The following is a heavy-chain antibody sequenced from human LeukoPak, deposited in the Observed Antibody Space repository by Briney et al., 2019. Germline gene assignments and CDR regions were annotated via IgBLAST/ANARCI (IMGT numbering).Heavy chain of an antibody. CDR2: MNPHSGKT. V-gene: IGHV1-8*01. CDR3: ARDVAYYYESSGYYSLGFDI. J-gene: IGHJ3*02. CDR1: GYPFNNYD. Sequence: ASVKVSCKASGYPFNNYDINWVRQATGQGLEWMGWMNPHSGKTGYAQNFQGRVTMTRDTSISTAYMELSSLRSEDTAVYYCARDVAYYYESSGYYSLGFDIWGQGTMVTVSS. D-gene: IGHD3-22*01.